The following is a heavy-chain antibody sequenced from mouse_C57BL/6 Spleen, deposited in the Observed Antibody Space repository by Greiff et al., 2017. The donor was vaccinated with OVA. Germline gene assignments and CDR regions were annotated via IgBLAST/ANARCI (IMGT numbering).Heavy chain of an antibody. D-gene: IGHD1-1*01. J-gene: IGHJ1*03. V-gene: IGHV1-15*01. CDR2: IDPETGGT. Sequence: QVQLKESGAELVRPGASVTLSCKASGYTFTDYEMHWVKQTPVHGLEWIGAIDPETGGTAYNQKFKGKAILTAEKSSSTAYMELRSLTSEDSAVYYCTRGSSNWYFDVWGTGTTVTVSS. CDR3: TRGSSNWYFDV. CDR1: GYTFTDYE.